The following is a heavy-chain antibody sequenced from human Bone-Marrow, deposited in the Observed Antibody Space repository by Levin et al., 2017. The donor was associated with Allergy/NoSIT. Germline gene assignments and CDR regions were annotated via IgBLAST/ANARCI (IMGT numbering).Heavy chain of an antibody. CDR3: ARGRLAPSVYSFDD. V-gene: IGHV1-69*13. D-gene: IGHD5-12*01. Sequence: SVKVSCKASGGTFNNYLVNWVRQAPGQGLEWMGGVIPQYASANYAQSFQGRATITADASTNTAYMEMRSLTSEDTAFYYCARGRLAPSVYSFDDWGQGNLVIVSA. CDR2: VIPQYASA. J-gene: IGHJ4*02. CDR1: GGTFNNYL.